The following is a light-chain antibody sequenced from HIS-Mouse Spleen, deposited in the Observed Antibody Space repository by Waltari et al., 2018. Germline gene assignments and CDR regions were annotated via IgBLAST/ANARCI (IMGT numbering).Light chain of an antibody. Sequence: DIPFTQSPSFLSASVGDRVTITFRASQGISSYLPWYQQTPGKAPKLLIYAASTLQSGVPSRFSGSGSGTEFTLTISSLQPEDFATYYCQQLNSYPPTFGQGTKVEIK. CDR1: QGISSY. CDR3: QQLNSYPPT. J-gene: IGKJ1*01. V-gene: IGKV1-9*01. CDR2: AAS.